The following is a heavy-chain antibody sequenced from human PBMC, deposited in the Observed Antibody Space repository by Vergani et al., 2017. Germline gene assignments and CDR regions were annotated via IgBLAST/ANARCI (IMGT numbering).Heavy chain of an antibody. CDR2: INPNSGGT. J-gene: IGHJ1*01. CDR1: GYTFTGYY. V-gene: IGHV1-2*02. Sequence: QVQLVQSGAEVKKPGASVKVSCKASGYTFTGYYMHWVRQAPGQGLEWMGWINPNSGGTNYAEKFQGRVTMTRDTSINTAYMELSRLRSDDTAVYYCARGYYDSSGYYFAEYFQHWGQGTLVTVSS. D-gene: IGHD3-22*01. CDR3: ARGYYDSSGYYFAEYFQH.